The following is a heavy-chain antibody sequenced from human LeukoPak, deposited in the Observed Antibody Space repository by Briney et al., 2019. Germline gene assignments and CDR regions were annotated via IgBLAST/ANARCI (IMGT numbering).Heavy chain of an antibody. Sequence: GGSLRLSCAASGFTFSNYGMSWVRQAPGKGLEWVSTISGSGSATYNAGSVKGRFTTSRDNSNNTLYLQMNSLRAEDTAVYYCAKTEAPAAIRAGSDYWGQGTLVAVSS. V-gene: IGHV3-23*01. CDR3: AKTEAPAAIRAGSDY. CDR1: GFTFSNYG. D-gene: IGHD2-2*02. J-gene: IGHJ4*02. CDR2: ISGSGSAT.